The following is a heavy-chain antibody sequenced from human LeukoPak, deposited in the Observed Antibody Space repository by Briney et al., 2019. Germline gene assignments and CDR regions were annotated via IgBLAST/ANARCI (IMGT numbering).Heavy chain of an antibody. V-gene: IGHV4-4*09. CDR2: IYTIGST. D-gene: IGHD6-19*01. CDR1: GGSISSYY. CDR3: GKTTTGYSSGRNPAWPVDY. Sequence: PSDTLSLTCTVSGGSISSYYWSWIRQPPGKGLEWIGYIYTIGSTNYNPSLESRVTISVDTSKNHFSLKLSSVTAADTAVYYCGKTTTGYSSGRNPAWPVDYWGQGTLVTVSS. J-gene: IGHJ4*02.